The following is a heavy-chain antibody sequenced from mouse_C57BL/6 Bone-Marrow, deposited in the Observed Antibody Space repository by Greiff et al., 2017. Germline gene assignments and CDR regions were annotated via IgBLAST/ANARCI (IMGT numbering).Heavy chain of an antibody. CDR2: IDTENGDT. V-gene: IGHV14-4*01. CDR3: TGVLLRYWFAY. J-gene: IGHJ3*01. D-gene: IGHD1-1*01. CDR1: GFNIKHDY. Sequence: VQLQQSGAELVRPGASVKLSCTASGFNIKHDYMHWVKQRPEQGLEWIGWIDTENGDTAYASKFQGKATISADTSSNTAYLQLSSLTSEDTAVYCCTGVLLRYWFAYWGQGTLVSVSA.